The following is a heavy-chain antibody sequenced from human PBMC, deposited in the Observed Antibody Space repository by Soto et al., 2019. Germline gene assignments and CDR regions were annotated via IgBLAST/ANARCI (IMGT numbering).Heavy chain of an antibody. CDR1: GFLFSSHG. Sequence: GASVKVSCKASGFLFSSHGVNWVRRAPGQGLEWMGWIGGYNGNTHYARKFQGRVTMPTDTSTNTAYMELRSLRSDDMAMYYCASWAGQARDFGGPFDYCGQGTLVTVSS. D-gene: IGHD4-17*01. J-gene: IGHJ4*02. CDR2: IGGYNGNT. CDR3: ASWAGQARDFGGPFDY. V-gene: IGHV1-18*03.